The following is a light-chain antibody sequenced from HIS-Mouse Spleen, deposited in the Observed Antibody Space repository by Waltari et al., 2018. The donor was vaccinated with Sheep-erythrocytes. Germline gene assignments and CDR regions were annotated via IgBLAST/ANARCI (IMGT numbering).Light chain of an antibody. CDR1: SSDVGGYNY. CDR2: DVS. CDR3: CSYAGSYNHV. J-gene: IGLJ1*01. Sequence: QSALTQPRPVSGSPGQSVTNSCTGTSSDVGGYNYVSWYQQPPGKTPKLMIYDVSKRPAGVPYRFSGSKSGNTASLTISGRQAEDEADYYCCSYAGSYNHVFATGTKVTVL. V-gene: IGLV2-11*01.